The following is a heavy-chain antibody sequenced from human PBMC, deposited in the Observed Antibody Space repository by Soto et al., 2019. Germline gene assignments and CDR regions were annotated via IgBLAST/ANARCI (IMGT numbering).Heavy chain of an antibody. Sequence: ASVKVSCKASGYTFTSYGISWVRQAPGQGLEWMGWISTYNGNTNYAQKIQGRVTMTTDTSTSTAYMELRSLRSDDTAVYYCARDSYPNTAMVHWGKGSLVTVVS. J-gene: IGHJ1*01. CDR2: ISTYNGNT. V-gene: IGHV1-18*01. CDR1: GYTFTSYG. D-gene: IGHD5-18*01. CDR3: ARDSYPNTAMVH.